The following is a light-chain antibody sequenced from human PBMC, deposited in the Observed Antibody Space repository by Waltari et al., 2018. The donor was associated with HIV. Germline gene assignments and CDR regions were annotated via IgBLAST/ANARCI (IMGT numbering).Light chain of an antibody. CDR1: SSDVGGYKF. V-gene: IGLV2-11*01. CDR2: DVS. J-gene: IGLJ2*01. Sequence: QSALTQPRSVSGSPGQSVTISCTGSSSDVGGYKFVSWYQQHPGKAPKVIIHDVSERPAVVPDRFSGSKAGTTASLTISGLQAEDDADYYCCSYAGSYTMVFGGGTKLTVL. CDR3: CSYAGSYTMV.